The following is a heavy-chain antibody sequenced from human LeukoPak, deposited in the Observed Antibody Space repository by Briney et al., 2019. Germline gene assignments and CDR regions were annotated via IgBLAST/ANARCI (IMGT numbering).Heavy chain of an antibody. CDR3: ARARADYDILTGYNIDAFDI. J-gene: IGHJ3*02. Sequence: ASETLSLTCTVSGGSISSYYWSWIRQPPGKGLEWIGYIYYSGSTNYNPSLKSRVTISVDTSKNQFSLKLSSVTAADTAVYYCARARADYDILTGYNIDAFDIWGQGTMVTVSS. V-gene: IGHV4-59*01. CDR2: IYYSGST. D-gene: IGHD3-9*01. CDR1: GGSISSYY.